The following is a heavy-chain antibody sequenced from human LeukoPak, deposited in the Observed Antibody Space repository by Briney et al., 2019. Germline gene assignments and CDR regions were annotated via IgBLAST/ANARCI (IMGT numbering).Heavy chain of an antibody. CDR2: IYSAGST. D-gene: IGHD3-22*01. Sequence: PGGSLRLSCAASGFTVSSNYMSCVRQAPGKGLECVSVIYSAGSTYYADSVKCRFTIYRDNSKNTLYLQMNSVRAEDTAEYYCAREPATRYDSSGYYDYWGQGTLVTVSS. CDR1: GFTVSSNY. V-gene: IGHV3-53*01. J-gene: IGHJ4*02. CDR3: AREPATRYDSSGYYDY.